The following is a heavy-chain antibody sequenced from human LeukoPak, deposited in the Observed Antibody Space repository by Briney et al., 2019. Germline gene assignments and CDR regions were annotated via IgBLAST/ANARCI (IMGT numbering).Heavy chain of an antibody. Sequence: ASVKVSCKASGYTFTGYYMHWVRQAPGQGLEWMGWINPNSGGTNYAQKFQGRVTMTRDTSISTAYMELSRLRSDDTAVYYCARDRNYDFWSGYYRKSSFDYWGQGTLVTVSS. CDR2: INPNSGGT. D-gene: IGHD3-3*01. CDR1: GYTFTGYY. V-gene: IGHV1-2*02. CDR3: ARDRNYDFWSGYYRKSSFDY. J-gene: IGHJ4*02.